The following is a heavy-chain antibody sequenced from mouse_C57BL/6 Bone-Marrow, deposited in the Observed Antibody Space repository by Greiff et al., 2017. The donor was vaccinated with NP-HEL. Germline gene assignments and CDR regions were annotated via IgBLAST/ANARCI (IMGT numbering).Heavy chain of an antibody. CDR1: GFTFSSYA. CDR3: TRDLFYDYDGGTWDAMDY. CDR2: ISSGGDYI. J-gene: IGHJ4*01. D-gene: IGHD2-4*01. Sequence: DVKLVESGEGLVKPGGSLKLSCAASGFTFSSYAMSWVRQTPEKRLEWVAYISSGGDYISYADTVKGRFTISRDNARNTLYLQMSSLKSEDTAMYYCTRDLFYDYDGGTWDAMDYWGQGTSVTVSS. V-gene: IGHV5-9-1*02.